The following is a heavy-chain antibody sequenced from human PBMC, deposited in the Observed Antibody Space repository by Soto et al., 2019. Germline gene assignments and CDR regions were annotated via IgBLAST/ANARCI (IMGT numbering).Heavy chain of an antibody. V-gene: IGHV1-18*04. CDR3: ARGPLRPSTPYGMDV. Sequence: QVQLVQSGAEVKKPGASVKVSCKASGYTFTSYGISWVRQAPGQGLEWMGWTSAYNGNTNYAQKLQGRVTRTTDTPTSTAYMELGSLRADDTAVYYCARGPLRPSTPYGMDVWGQGTTVTVSS. D-gene: IGHD2-2*01. J-gene: IGHJ6*02. CDR2: TSAYNGNT. CDR1: GYTFTSYG.